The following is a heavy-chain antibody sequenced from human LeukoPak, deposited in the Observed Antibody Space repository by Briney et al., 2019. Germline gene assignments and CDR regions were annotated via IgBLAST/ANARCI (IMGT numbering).Heavy chain of an antibody. D-gene: IGHD5-18*01. J-gene: IGHJ5*02. V-gene: IGHV1-69*01. CDR2: IIPIFGTA. CDR1: GGTFSSYA. Sequence: ASVKVSCKASGGTFSSYAISWVRQAPGQGLEWMGGIIPIFGTANYAQKFQGRVTITADESTSTAYMELSSLRSDDTAVYYCARDDDTAPNWFDPWGQGTLVTVSS. CDR3: ARDDDTAPNWFDP.